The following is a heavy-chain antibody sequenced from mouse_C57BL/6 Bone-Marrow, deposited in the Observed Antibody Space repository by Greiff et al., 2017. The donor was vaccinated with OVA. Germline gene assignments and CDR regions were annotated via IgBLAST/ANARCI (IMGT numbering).Heavy chain of an antibody. CDR3: ARHALYYGSHYYAMDY. J-gene: IGHJ4*01. D-gene: IGHD1-1*01. Sequence: EVKVVESGGDLVKPGGSLKLSCAASGFTFSSYGMSWVRQTPDKRLEWVATISSGGSYTYYPDSVKGRFTISRDNAKNTLYLQMSSLKSEDTAMYYCARHALYYGSHYYAMDYWGQGTSVTVSS. V-gene: IGHV5-6*01. CDR2: ISSGGSYT. CDR1: GFTFSSYG.